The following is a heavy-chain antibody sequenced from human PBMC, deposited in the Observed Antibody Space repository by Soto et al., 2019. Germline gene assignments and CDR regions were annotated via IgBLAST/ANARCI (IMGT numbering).Heavy chain of an antibody. V-gene: IGHV3-74*01. J-gene: IGHJ4*02. CDR1: GFTFTSYW. CDR2: INNDESIT. D-gene: IGHD5-12*01. CDR3: ARERVGNNYEFDI. Sequence: HPGGSLRLSCEASGFTFTSYWMHWVRQAPGKGLLWVSLINNDESITSYADSVKGRFTISRDNAKNTLYLQMNSLRAEDTAVYYCARERVGNNYEFDICGQGTLVTVSS.